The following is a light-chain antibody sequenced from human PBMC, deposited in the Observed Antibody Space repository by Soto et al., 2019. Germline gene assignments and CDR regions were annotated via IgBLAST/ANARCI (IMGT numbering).Light chain of an antibody. CDR3: QHHGT. V-gene: IGKV1-5*03. Sequence: DLQMTQSPSTLSASVGDRVTITCRASQSVSGWLAWYQQKPGKAPKLLIYKASTLESGVPSRFSGSVYGTEFTLTISTLQPDDFAPYYCQHHGTFGPGTKV. CDR1: QSVSGW. J-gene: IGKJ1*01. CDR2: KAS.